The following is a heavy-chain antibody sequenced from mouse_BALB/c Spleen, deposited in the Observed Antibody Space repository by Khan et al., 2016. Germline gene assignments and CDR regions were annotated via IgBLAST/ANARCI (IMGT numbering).Heavy chain of an antibody. J-gene: IGHJ4*01. CDR1: GFTFNTYS. V-gene: IGHV10-1*02. CDR2: ISSQSKNYAT. CDR3: VREDEPYAMDY. Sequence: EVQLVESGGGLVQPKGSLKLSCAASGFTFNTYSMNWVRQAPGKGLEWVARISSQSKNYATHYADSMKDRFTIARDDSQSMLYLQMDNLKIDVTAMYYFVREDEPYAMDYWGQGTSVTVSS.